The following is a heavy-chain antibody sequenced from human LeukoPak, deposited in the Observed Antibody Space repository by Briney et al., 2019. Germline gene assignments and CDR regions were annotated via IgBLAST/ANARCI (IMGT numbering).Heavy chain of an antibody. V-gene: IGHV4-59*01. D-gene: IGHD2-15*01. J-gene: IGHJ5*02. CDR3: AKGEVALNWFDP. CDR1: GGSISSYY. CDR2: IYYSGSA. Sequence: SETLSLTCTVSGGSISSYYWTWIRQHPGKGLEWIAYIYYSGSANYNPSLKSRVTISVDKSKNQFSLKLRSVTAADTAVYYCAKGEVALNWFDPWGQGTLVTVSS.